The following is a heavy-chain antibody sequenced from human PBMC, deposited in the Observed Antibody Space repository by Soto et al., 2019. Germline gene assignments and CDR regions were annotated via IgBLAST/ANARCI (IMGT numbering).Heavy chain of an antibody. V-gene: IGHV3-30*18. CDR3: AKNQERELPRVIDF. CDR2: ISYDGSNE. CDR1: GFIFSTYG. D-gene: IGHD1-7*01. J-gene: IGHJ4*02. Sequence: VQLVESGGGVVQPGGSLRLSCEASGFIFSTYGMHWVRQAPGKGLEWVAHISYDGSNEHYADSVKGRFTVSRDNAKNTLSLQLTSLRSEDTAVYYCAKNQERELPRVIDFWGQGTLVTVSS.